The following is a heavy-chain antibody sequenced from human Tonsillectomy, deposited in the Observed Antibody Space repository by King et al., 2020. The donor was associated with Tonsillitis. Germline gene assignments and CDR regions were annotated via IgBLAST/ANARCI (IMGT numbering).Heavy chain of an antibody. CDR3: TRRSVGGMSAYYFTY. CDR2: MYNSGRT. Sequence: LQLQESGPGLVKPSETLSLTCSVSGDSMTSGNYYWGWIRQPPGKGLEWIGSMYNSGRTHYNTSLKSRVAISVDTSKNQFSLKLSSVTAADTAVYYCTRRSVGGMSAYYFTYWGQGALVTISS. D-gene: IGHD3-16*01. J-gene: IGHJ4*02. V-gene: IGHV4-39*07. CDR1: GDSMTSGNYY.